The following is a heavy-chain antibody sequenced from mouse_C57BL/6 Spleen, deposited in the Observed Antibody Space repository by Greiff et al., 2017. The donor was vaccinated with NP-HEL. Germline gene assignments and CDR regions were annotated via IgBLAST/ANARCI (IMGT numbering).Heavy chain of an antibody. CDR2: IHPNSGST. CDR3: ARSSITTVVAPPYWYFDV. J-gene: IGHJ1*03. Sequence: VQLQQPGAELVKPGASVKLSCKASGYTFTSYWMHWVKQRPGQGLEWIGLIHPNSGSTNYNEKFKSKATLTVDKSSSTAYMQRSSLTSEDSAVYYCARSSITTVVAPPYWYFDVWGTGTTVTVSS. CDR1: GYTFTSYW. D-gene: IGHD1-1*01. V-gene: IGHV1-64*01.